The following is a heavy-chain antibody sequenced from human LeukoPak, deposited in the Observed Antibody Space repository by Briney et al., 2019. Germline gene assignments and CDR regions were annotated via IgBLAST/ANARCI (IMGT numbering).Heavy chain of an antibody. D-gene: IGHD1-26*01. CDR3: TTYSGSPHYYFGY. CDR1: GFTFRNTW. CDR2: IKSTPDGGTI. V-gene: IGHV3-15*01. J-gene: IGHJ4*02. Sequence: PGGSLRLSCAASGFTFRNTWMSWVRQAPGKGLEWVGRIKSTPDGGTIEYAAPVKGRFTVSRDDPKDTLYLQMNSLKTEDTAVYYCTTYSGSPHYYFGYWGQGTLVTVSS.